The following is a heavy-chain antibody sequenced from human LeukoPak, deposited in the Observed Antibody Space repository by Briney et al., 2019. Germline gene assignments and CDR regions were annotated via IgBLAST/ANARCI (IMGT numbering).Heavy chain of an antibody. V-gene: IGHV4-34*01. J-gene: IGHJ4*02. D-gene: IGHD6-19*01. CDR1: GGSFSGYY. CDR3: ARDRGAVAGTIDY. CDR2: INHSGST. Sequence: PSETLSLTCAVYGGSFSGYYWSWIRQPPGKGLEWIGEINHSGSTNYNPSLKSRVTISVDTSRNQFSLKLSSVTAADTAVYYCARDRGAVAGTIDYWGQGTLVTVSS.